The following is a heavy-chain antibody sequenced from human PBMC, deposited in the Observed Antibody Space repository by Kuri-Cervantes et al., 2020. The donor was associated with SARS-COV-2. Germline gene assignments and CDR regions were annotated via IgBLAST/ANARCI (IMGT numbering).Heavy chain of an antibody. J-gene: IGHJ4*02. CDR1: GFTFGDYA. V-gene: IGHV3-49*04. CDR2: IRSKAYGGTT. CDR3: ARVPHRGSSYQNPPDY. Sequence: GESLKISCTASGFTFGDYAMSWVRQAPGKGLEWVGLIRSKAYGGTTEYAASVKGRFTISRDDSKSIAYLQMNSLRAEDTAVYYCARVPHRGSSYQNPPDYWGQGTLVTVSS. D-gene: IGHD3-3*01.